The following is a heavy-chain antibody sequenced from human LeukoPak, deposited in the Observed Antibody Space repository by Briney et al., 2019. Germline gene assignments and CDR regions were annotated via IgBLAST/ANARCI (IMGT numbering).Heavy chain of an antibody. CDR1: GFTFNNAW. D-gene: IGHD3/OR15-3a*01. CDR2: IKRKGDDGTI. J-gene: IGHJ4*02. V-gene: IGHV3-15*01. Sequence: PGGSLRVSCAASGFTFNNAWMSWVRQAPGKGLEWVGRIKRKGDDGTIDYAAPVKGRFTISRDDSKNTLYLQMNSLKSEDTAVYYCTAGTGRSDFDHWGQGTLVTVSS. CDR3: TAGTGRSDFDH.